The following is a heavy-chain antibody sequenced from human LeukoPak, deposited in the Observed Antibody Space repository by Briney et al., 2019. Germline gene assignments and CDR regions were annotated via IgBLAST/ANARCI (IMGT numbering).Heavy chain of an antibody. CDR3: AREFTLGYCSGGSCIAFDY. Sequence: SQTLSLPCAISGDSFSSNSAAWNWLRQSPSRGLEWLGRTYYRSKWYNDYAVSVKSLITINPNTSKNQFSLQLNSVTPEDTAVYYCAREFTLGYCSGGSCIAFDYWGQGTLVTVSS. CDR1: GDSFSSNSAA. J-gene: IGHJ4*02. V-gene: IGHV6-1*01. CDR2: TYYRSKWYN. D-gene: IGHD2-15*01.